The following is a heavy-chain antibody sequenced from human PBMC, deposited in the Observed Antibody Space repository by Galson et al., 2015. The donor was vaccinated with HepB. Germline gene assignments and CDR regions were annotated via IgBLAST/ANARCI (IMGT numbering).Heavy chain of an antibody. CDR3: ARSSSSSYDHFDS. D-gene: IGHD6-13*01. V-gene: IGHV3-48*02. CDR1: GFTFSTYN. CDR2: ITGSSSHI. Sequence: SLRLSCAASGFTFSTYNMNWVRQAPGKGLEWVSFITGSSSHIHSADSVQGRFTISRDNGKNSLYLQMNNLRDEDTAIYYCARSSSSSYDHFDSWGQGTLVTVSS. J-gene: IGHJ4*02.